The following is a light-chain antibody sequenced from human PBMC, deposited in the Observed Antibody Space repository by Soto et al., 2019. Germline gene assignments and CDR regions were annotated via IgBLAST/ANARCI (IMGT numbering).Light chain of an antibody. J-gene: IGLJ1*01. CDR1: SSNIGAGYD. Sequence: QSVLTQPPSVSGAPGQRVTISCTGSSSNIGAGYDVHWYQQLPGTAPKLLIYGNSNRPSGVPDRFSGSKSGTSASLAITGLQAEDEADYYCQSYDSSLSGSNVFGTWTKVTV. V-gene: IGLV1-40*01. CDR2: GNS. CDR3: QSYDSSLSGSNV.